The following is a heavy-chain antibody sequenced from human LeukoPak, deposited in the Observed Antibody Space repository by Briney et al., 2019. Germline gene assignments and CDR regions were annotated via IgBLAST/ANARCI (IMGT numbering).Heavy chain of an antibody. CDR2: MNPNSGNT. CDR3: ARGSGPEPYRQLWFKYYYYGMDV. V-gene: IGHV1-8*01. Sequence: GASVKVSCKASGYTFTSYDINWVRQATGQGLEWMGWMNPNSGNTGYAQKFQGRVTMTRNTSISTAYMELSSLRSEDTAVYYCARGSGPEPYRQLWFKYYYYGMDVWGQGTTVTVSS. J-gene: IGHJ6*02. D-gene: IGHD5-18*01. CDR1: GYTFTSYD.